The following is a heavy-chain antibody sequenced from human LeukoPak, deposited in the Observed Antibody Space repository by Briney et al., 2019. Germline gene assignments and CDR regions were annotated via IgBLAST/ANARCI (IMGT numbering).Heavy chain of an antibody. J-gene: IGHJ6*02. CDR3: ARDPLRSTWSTYYNALDV. CDR2: ISAYNGNT. D-gene: IGHD6-13*01. CDR1: GYRFTSYA. Sequence: ASVTVSSTASGYRFTSYAINWVRQAPGQGLEWMGWISAYNGNTDYAQKLQGRVTMTTDTSTSTAYMELRSLTSDDTAVYYCARDPLRSTWSTYYNALDVWGQGTTVTVSS. V-gene: IGHV1-18*01.